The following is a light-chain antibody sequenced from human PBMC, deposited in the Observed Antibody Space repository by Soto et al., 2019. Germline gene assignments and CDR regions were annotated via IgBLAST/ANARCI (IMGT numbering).Light chain of an antibody. CDR2: DVT. CDR1: SSDVGGYTF. V-gene: IGLV2-14*01. CDR3: SSYTSSTTVV. J-gene: IGLJ2*01. Sequence: QSALTQPASVSGSPGQSITISCTGTSSDVGGYTFVSWYQQRPGKVPKLMIYDVTNRPTGVSNRFSGSKSVNTASLTISGLQAEDEADYYCSSYTSSTTVVFGGGTKVTVL.